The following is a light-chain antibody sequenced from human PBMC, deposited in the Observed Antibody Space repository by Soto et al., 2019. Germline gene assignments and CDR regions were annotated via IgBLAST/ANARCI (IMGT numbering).Light chain of an antibody. CDR1: QTVRNNY. CDR2: GAS. Sequence: EFVLTQSPGTLSVSPGERATLSCRASQTVRNNYLAWYQQKPGQAPRLLIDGASSRATGVPDRFSGTGSGTDFTLTISRLEPEDFAVFYCQQYGNSPITFGQGTRLEIK. J-gene: IGKJ5*01. V-gene: IGKV3-20*01. CDR3: QQYGNSPIT.